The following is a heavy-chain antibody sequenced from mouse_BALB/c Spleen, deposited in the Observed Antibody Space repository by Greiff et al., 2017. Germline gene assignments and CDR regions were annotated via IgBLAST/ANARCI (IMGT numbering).Heavy chain of an antibody. V-gene: IGHV1-7*01. Sequence: QVQLKQSGAELAKPGASVKMSCKASGYTFTSYWMHWVKQRPGQGLEWIGYINPSTGYTEYNQKFKDKATLTADKSSSTADMQLSSLTSEDSAVYYCASFDYWGQGTLVTVAA. J-gene: IGHJ3*01. CDR3: ASFDY. CDR1: GYTFTSYW. CDR2: INPSTGYT.